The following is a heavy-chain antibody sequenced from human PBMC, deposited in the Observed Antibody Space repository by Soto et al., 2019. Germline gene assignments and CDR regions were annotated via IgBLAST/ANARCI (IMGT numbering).Heavy chain of an antibody. CDR1: GYSISSGYY. Sequence: SETVSLTCAVSGYSISSGYYWVWIRQPPGKGLEWIGSIYHSGSTYYNPCLRSRVTISVDTSKNQFSLKVSSVTAADTAVYYCARPLYYDSSGQFDYCGQVTLVTVSS. CDR3: ARPLYYDSSGQFDY. V-gene: IGHV4-38-2*01. J-gene: IGHJ4*02. CDR2: IYHSGST. D-gene: IGHD3-22*01.